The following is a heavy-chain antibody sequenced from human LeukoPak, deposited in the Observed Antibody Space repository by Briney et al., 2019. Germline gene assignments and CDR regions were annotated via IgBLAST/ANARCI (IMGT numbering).Heavy chain of an antibody. V-gene: IGHV3-23*01. CDR3: AKDARSHRGANVVVTAIQGFTYFDY. CDR2: ISGSGGST. CDR1: GFTFSSYA. D-gene: IGHD2-21*02. J-gene: IGHJ4*02. Sequence: PGGSLRLSCAASGFTFSSYAMSWVRQAPGKGLEWVSAISGSGGSTYYADSVKGRFTISRDNSKNTLYLQMNSLRAEDTAVYYCAKDARSHRGANVVVTAIQGFTYFDYWGQGTLVTVSS.